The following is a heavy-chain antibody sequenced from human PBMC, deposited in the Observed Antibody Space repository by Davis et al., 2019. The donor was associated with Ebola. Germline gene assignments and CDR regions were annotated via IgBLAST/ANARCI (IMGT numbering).Heavy chain of an antibody. V-gene: IGHV4-59*06. Sequence: PSETLSLTCTVSGGSISSYYWTWIRQHPGKGLEWIGYIYYSGSTYYKPSLKSRFTISLDTSKNQFSLNLYSVTAADTAVYYCARDLRYDSSGYDYYFYMDVWGKGTTFTVSS. D-gene: IGHD3-22*01. CDR3: ARDLRYDSSGYDYYFYMDV. J-gene: IGHJ6*03. CDR1: GGSISSYY. CDR2: IYYSGST.